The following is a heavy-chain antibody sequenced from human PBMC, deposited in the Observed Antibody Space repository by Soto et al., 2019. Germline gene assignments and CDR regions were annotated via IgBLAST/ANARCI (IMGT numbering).Heavy chain of an antibody. CDR2: IYPDDSDT. V-gene: IGHV5-51*01. Sequence: ESLKISFKGSGYSLTTYPIAWVRQTPGKGLEWLGIIYPDDSDTRYSPSFHGQVTLSADKSITTAYLQWSSLKASDSAMYYCARRYGPGGMDVWGQGTTVTVSS. CDR3: ARRYGPGGMDV. CDR1: GYSLTTYP. J-gene: IGHJ6*02. D-gene: IGHD3-10*01.